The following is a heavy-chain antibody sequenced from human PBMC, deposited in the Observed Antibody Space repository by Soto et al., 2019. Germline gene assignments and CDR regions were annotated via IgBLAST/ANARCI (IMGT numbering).Heavy chain of an antibody. CDR3: ARDRYYYDSSGHYMFDY. CDR1: GYTFTSYG. Sequence: GASVKVSCKASGYTFTSYGISWVRQAPGQGLEWMGWISAYNGNANYAQKLQDRLTMTTDTSTSTAYMELRSLRSDDTAVYFCARDRYYYDSSGHYMFDYWGQGTLVTVSS. D-gene: IGHD3-22*01. CDR2: ISAYNGNA. J-gene: IGHJ4*01. V-gene: IGHV1-18*01.